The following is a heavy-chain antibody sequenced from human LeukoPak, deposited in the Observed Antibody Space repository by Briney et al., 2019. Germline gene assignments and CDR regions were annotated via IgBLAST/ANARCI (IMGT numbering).Heavy chain of an antibody. V-gene: IGHV3-15*01. J-gene: IGHJ4*02. CDR2: IKSKTDGGTT. CDR1: GFTFSNAW. Sequence: SGGSLRLSCAASGFTFSNAWMSWVRQAPGKGLEWVGRIKSKTDGGTTDYAAPVKGRFTISRDDSKNTLYLQMNSLKTEDTAVYYCTTDRDRISRVGGYWGQGTLVTVSS. D-gene: IGHD1-14*01. CDR3: TTDRDRISRVGGY.